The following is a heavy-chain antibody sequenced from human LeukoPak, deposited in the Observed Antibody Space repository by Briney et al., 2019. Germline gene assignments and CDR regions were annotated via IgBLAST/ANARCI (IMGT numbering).Heavy chain of an antibody. CDR1: GGTFSCYT. D-gene: IGHD1-26*01. V-gene: IGHV1-69*04. Sequence: ASVKVSCKASGGTFSCYTISWARQAPGQGLEWMGRIIPILGIANYAQKFQGRVTITADKSTSTAYMELSSLRSEDTAVYYCAREWKVGAFYYFDYWGQGTLVTVSS. CDR3: AREWKVGAFYYFDY. CDR2: IIPILGIA. J-gene: IGHJ4*02.